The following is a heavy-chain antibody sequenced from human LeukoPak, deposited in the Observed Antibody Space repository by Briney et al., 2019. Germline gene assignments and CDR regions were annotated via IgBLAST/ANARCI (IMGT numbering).Heavy chain of an antibody. CDR1: GFTFSSYI. D-gene: IGHD6-19*01. CDR3: AREYGSGWYDY. J-gene: IGHJ4*02. CDR2: ISSSSSYI. Sequence: PGGSLRLSCAASGFTFSSYIMNWVRQAPGKGLEWVSSISSSSSYIYYADSVKGRFTISRDNAKNSLYLQMNSLTVEDTAVYYCAREYGSGWYDYWGQGTLVTVSS. V-gene: IGHV3-21*01.